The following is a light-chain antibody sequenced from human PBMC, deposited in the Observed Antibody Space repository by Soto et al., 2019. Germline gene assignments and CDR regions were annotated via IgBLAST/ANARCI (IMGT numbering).Light chain of an antibody. V-gene: IGKV4-1*01. J-gene: IGKJ1*01. CDR1: QSVLYSSNNKNY. CDR3: QQYYPTPPT. Sequence: DIVMTQSPDSLAVSLGERATINCKSSQSVLYSSNNKNYLAWYQQKPGQPPKLLIYWASTRESGVPDRFSGSRSGTDFTPTLSSLQAEDVAVYYCQQYYPTPPTFGQGTKVEIK. CDR2: WAS.